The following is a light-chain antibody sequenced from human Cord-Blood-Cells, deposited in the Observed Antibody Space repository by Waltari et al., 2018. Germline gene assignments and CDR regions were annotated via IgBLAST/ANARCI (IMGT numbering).Light chain of an antibody. CDR3: CSYAGSSTYV. CDR1: SSDVGSYNL. Sequence: QSALTQPASVSGSPGQSITISCTGTSSDVGSYNLVSWYQQHPGKAPKLMIYEGSKRPSGVSNRFSGSQSGNTPALTISGLQAEDEADYYCCSYAGSSTYVFGTGTKVTVL. V-gene: IGLV2-23*01. J-gene: IGLJ1*01. CDR2: EGS.